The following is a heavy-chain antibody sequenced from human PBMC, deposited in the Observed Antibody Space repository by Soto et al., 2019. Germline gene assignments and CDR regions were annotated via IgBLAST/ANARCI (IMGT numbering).Heavy chain of an antibody. V-gene: IGHV4-30-4*08. J-gene: IGHJ5*02. CDR1: GGSISSGDYY. D-gene: IGHD6-6*01. CDR2: IYYSGST. CDR3: ARLNIADRRNWFDP. Sequence: SETLSLTCTVSGGSISSGDYYWSWIRQPPGKGLEWIGYIYYSGSTYYNPSLKSRVTISVDTSKNQFSLKLSSVTAADTAVYYCARLNIADRRNWFDPWAQVTLVIVSS.